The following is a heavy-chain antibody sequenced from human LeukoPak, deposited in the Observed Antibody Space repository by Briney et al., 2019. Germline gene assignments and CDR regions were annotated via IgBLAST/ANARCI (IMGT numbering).Heavy chain of an antibody. D-gene: IGHD2-8*01. CDR1: GGSFSGYY. CDR3: ATNGYYRMDV. V-gene: IGHV4-34*01. CDR2: INHSGST. J-gene: IGHJ6*04. Sequence: SETLSLTCAVYGGSFSGYYWSWIRQPPGKGLEWIGEINHSGSTNYNPSLKSRVTISVDTSKNQFSLKLTSVTAADTAVYYCATNGYYRMDVWGKGTTVTVSS.